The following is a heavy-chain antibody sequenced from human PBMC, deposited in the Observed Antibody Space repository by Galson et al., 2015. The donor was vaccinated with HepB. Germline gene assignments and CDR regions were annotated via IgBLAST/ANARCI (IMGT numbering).Heavy chain of an antibody. J-gene: IGHJ6*02. V-gene: IGHV3-33*06. CDR1: GFTFSSYG. D-gene: IGHD6-13*01. Sequence: SLRLSCAASGFTFSSYGMHWVRQAPGKGLEWVAVIWYDGSNKYYADSVKGRFTISRDNSKNTLYLQMNSLRAEDTAVYYCAKVRIAAAGIGGYYYYYGMDVWGQGTTVTVSS. CDR3: AKVRIAAAGIGGYYYYYGMDV. CDR2: IWYDGSNK.